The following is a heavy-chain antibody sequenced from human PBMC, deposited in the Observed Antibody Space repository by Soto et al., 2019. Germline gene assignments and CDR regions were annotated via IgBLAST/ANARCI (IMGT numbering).Heavy chain of an antibody. Sequence: PGGSLRLSCAASGFTFTNYVMAWVRQVPGEGLEWVSATSGSGVSTYYADSVKGRFTISRDNSKNTVYLQMTSLRAEDTAIYFCAKGHCGNACFPYYLDYWGQGAQVTVSS. CDR1: GFTFTNYV. J-gene: IGHJ4*02. D-gene: IGHD3-16*01. CDR2: TSGSGVST. V-gene: IGHV3-23*01. CDR3: AKGHCGNACFPYYLDY.